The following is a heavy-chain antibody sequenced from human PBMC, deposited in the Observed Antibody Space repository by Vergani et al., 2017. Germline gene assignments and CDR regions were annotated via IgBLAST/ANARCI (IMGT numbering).Heavy chain of an antibody. CDR1: GFTFSNYA. CDR2: LSESGGST. Sequence: EVQLLEFGGGLVQPGGSLRLSCAASGFTFSNYAMSWVRQAPGKGLEWVSTLSESGGSTYYADSVKGRFTISRDNSKNTVYLHMNSLRGEDTALYYCAKANPRNSGYDYLYYYHAMDVWGQGTTVTVSS. D-gene: IGHD5-12*01. J-gene: IGHJ6*02. V-gene: IGHV3-23*01. CDR3: AKANPRNSGYDYLYYYHAMDV.